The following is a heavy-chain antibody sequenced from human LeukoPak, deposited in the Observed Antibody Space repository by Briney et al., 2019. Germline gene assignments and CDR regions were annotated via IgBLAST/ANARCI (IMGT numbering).Heavy chain of an antibody. D-gene: IGHD3-22*01. V-gene: IGHV1-18*01. CDR2: ISAYNGNT. J-gene: IGHJ4*02. CDR3: ARGPPYYDSSGYYYLDY. CDR1: GYTFTSYG. Sequence: ASVKVSCKASGYTFTSYGISWVRQAPGQGLEWMGLISAYNGNTNYAQKLQGRVTMTTDTSTSTAYMELRSLRSDDTAVYYCARGPPYYDSSGYYYLDYWGQGTLVTVSS.